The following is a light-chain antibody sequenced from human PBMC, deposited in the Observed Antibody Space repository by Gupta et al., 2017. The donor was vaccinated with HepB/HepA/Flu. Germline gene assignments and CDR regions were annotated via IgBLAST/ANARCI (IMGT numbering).Light chain of an antibody. Sequence: QTVVTQSPSLSVSPGVTVTLTCGLSSGSFSTSYYPSWYQQTPGQHPRTPNDSTSTRSSGVPDRGFGAILGNKDAHHTTGDQADDEADDYCVKSMGSGIWVFGGGTKLTVL. CDR3: VKSMGSGIWV. CDR1: SGSFSTSYY. V-gene: IGLV8-61*01. J-gene: IGLJ3*02. CDR2: STS.